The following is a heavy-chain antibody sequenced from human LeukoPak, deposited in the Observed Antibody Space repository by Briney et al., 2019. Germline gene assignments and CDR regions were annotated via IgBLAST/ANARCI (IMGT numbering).Heavy chain of an antibody. D-gene: IGHD6-13*01. J-gene: IGHJ3*02. Sequence: PGRSLRLSCAASGFTFSSYAMHWVRQAPGKGLEWVAVISYDGSNKYYADSVKGRFTISRDNSKNTLYLQMNSLRAEDTAVYYCARDITIAAAGTLPDAFDIWGQGTMVTVSS. V-gene: IGHV3-30*04. CDR3: ARDITIAAAGTLPDAFDI. CDR1: GFTFSSYA. CDR2: ISYDGSNK.